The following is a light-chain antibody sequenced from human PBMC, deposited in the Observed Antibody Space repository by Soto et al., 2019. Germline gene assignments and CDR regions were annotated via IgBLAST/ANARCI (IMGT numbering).Light chain of an antibody. CDR1: QSVSSY. V-gene: IGKV3-11*01. CDR3: QPRSNWPSMYT. CDR2: DAS. J-gene: IGKJ2*01. Sequence: EIVLTQSPATLSLSPGERATLSCRASQSVSSYLAWYQQKPGQAPRLLIYDASNRATGIPSRFSGSGSGTDFTLTIRSLDPEDFAVYYCQPRSNWPSMYTFGQGTKLEIK.